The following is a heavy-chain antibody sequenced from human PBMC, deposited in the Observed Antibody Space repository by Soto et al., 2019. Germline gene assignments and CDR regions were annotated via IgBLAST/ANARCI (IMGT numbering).Heavy chain of an antibody. D-gene: IGHD6-13*01. CDR3: ARLRGIAAAGSEGMDV. V-gene: IGHV5-51*01. CDR2: IYPGDSDT. CDR1: GYSFTSYW. J-gene: IGHJ6*04. Sequence: PGESLKISCKGSGYSFTSYWIGWVRQMPGKGLEWMGIIYPGDSDTRYSPSFQGQVTISADKSISTAYLQWSSLKASDTAMYYCARLRGIAAAGSEGMDVWGKGTTVTVS.